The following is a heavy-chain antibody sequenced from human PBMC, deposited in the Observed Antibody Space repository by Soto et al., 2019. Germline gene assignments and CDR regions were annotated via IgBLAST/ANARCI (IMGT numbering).Heavy chain of an antibody. CDR2: IWYDGSNK. V-gene: IGHV3-33*01. CDR1: GFTFSSYG. Sequence: QVQLVESGGGVVQPGRSLRLSCAASGFTFSSYGMHWVRQAPGKGLEWVAVIWYDGSNKYYADSVKGRFTISRDNSKNRLYLQMNSLRAEDTAVYYCARDKGSGWPYYDCGMDVWGQGATVTVSS. CDR3: ARDKGSGWPYYDCGMDV. J-gene: IGHJ6*02. D-gene: IGHD6-19*01.